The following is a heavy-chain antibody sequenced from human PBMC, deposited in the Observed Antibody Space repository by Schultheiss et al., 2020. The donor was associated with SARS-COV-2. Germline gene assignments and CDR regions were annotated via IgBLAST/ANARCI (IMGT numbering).Heavy chain of an antibody. J-gene: IGHJ5*02. Sequence: GGSLRLSCAASGFTFSSYGMHWVRQAPGKGLEWVAVIWYDGSNKYYADSVKGRFTISRVNSKNTLYLQMNSLRAEDTAVYYCARDRPVRSSGRWFDPWGQGAVVTVSS. CDR1: GFTFSSYG. V-gene: IGHV3-33*01. CDR3: ARDRPVRSSGRWFDP. CDR2: IWYDGSNK. D-gene: IGHD6-25*01.